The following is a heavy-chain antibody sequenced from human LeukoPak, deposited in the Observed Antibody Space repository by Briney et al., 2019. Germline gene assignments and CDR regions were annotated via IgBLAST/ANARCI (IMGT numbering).Heavy chain of an antibody. Sequence: SGPALVKATQTLTLTCTFSGFSLTTNGRCVSWIRQPPGKALEWLARIDWDGDNYYSTSLRTRLTIPKDTSKNQVVLTMTNMDPVDTATYYCARIMTTVTHDAFDIWGQGTMVTVSS. CDR2: IDWDGDN. CDR1: GFSLTTNGRC. V-gene: IGHV2-70*11. D-gene: IGHD4-17*01. CDR3: ARIMTTVTHDAFDI. J-gene: IGHJ3*02.